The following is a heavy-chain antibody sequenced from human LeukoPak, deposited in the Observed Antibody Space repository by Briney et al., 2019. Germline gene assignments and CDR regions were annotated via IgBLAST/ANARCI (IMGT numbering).Heavy chain of an antibody. CDR1: GYTFTISG. V-gene: IGHV1-18*01. CDR2: ISAYNGNT. J-gene: IGHJ5*02. CDR3: ARDDVEGIAAA. D-gene: IGHD6-13*01. Sequence: ASVKVSCKASGYTFTISGFCWVWLRHPQGHERGGLISAYNGNTNNAQNPQGRVTMTTDTSTSTAYMVLRSLRSNDTAVYFCARDDVEGIAAAWGQGTLVTVSS.